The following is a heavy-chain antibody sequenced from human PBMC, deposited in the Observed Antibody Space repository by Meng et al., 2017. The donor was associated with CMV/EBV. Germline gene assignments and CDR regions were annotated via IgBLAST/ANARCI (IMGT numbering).Heavy chain of an antibody. J-gene: IGHJ3*02. CDR1: GFTFSSYA. V-gene: IGHV3-30-3*01. Sequence: GGSLRLSCAASGFTFSSYAMHWVRQAPGKGLEWVAVISYDGSNKYYADSVKGRFTISRDNSKNPLYLQMNSLRAEDTAVYYCARERLLRWGGAFDIWGQGTMVTVSS. D-gene: IGHD2-21*01. CDR2: ISYDGSNK. CDR3: ARERLLRWGGAFDI.